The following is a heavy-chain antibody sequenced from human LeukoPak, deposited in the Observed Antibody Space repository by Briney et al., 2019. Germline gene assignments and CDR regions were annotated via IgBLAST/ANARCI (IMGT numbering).Heavy chain of an antibody. Sequence: PGGSLRLSCAASGFTFSSYWMHWVRQAPGKGLVWVSRINSDGSSTSYADSVKGRFTISRDNAKNTLYLQMNSLRAEDTAVYYCARDPLGAAAGPYYFDYWGQGTLVTVSS. CDR3: ARDPLGAAAGPYYFDY. CDR2: INSDGSST. J-gene: IGHJ4*02. D-gene: IGHD6-13*01. CDR1: GFTFSSYW. V-gene: IGHV3-74*01.